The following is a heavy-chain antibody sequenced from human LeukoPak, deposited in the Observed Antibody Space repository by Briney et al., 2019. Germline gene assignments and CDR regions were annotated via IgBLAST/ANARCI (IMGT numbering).Heavy chain of an antibody. CDR3: ARGSGGYYEDFDY. V-gene: IGHV3-30*04. Sequence: GRSLRLSCAASGFTFSSYAMHWVRQAPGKGLEWVAVIPYDGSNKYYADSVKGRFTISRDNSKNTLYLQMNSLRAEDTAVYYCARGSGGYYEDFDYWGQGTLVTVSS. CDR1: GFTFSSYA. J-gene: IGHJ4*02. D-gene: IGHD1-26*01. CDR2: IPYDGSNK.